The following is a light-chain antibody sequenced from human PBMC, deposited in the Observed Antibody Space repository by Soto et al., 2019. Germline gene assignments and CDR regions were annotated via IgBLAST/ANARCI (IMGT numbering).Light chain of an antibody. V-gene: IGLV1-51*01. J-gene: IGLJ1*01. CDR3: SSYTSSSTYV. CDR1: SSNVGIHH. CDR2: DIN. Sequence: SVLTQPPSVSAAPGQKVTISCSGSSSNVGIHHISWYQQFPGTAPKLLLYDINKRPSGIPDRFSGSKSGTSATLGIAGLQTGDEADYYCSSYTSSSTYVFGTGTKVTVL.